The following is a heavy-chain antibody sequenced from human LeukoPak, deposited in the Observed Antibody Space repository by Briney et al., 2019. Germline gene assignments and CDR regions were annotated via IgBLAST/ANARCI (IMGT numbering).Heavy chain of an antibody. CDR1: VYTFIINR. CDR2: ISAYNGNT. V-gene: IGHV1-18*01. CDR3: VRKGEGGGTVYFQH. J-gene: IGHJ1*01. D-gene: IGHD2-15*01. Sequence: ASVTVSFKSSVYTFIINRISWVRQPPAQGLDWMGCISAYNGNTINDQQLQSRVTITTESSTSTAYLEMRSLRSDAKAVYYCVRKGEGGGTVYFQHWGQGTLVTVSS.